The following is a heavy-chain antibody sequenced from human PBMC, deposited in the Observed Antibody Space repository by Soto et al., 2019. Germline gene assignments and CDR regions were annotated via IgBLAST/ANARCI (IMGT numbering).Heavy chain of an antibody. CDR2: IYYSGST. CDR1: GGSISSGGYY. J-gene: IGHJ5*02. Sequence: SETLSLTCTVSGGSISSGGYYWSWIRQHPGKGLEWIGYIYYSGSTYYNPSLKSRVTISVDTSKNQFSLKLSSVTAADTAVYYCARSRSITIFGVVTSNGFDPWGQGTLVTVSS. D-gene: IGHD3-3*01. CDR3: ARSRSITIFGVVTSNGFDP. V-gene: IGHV4-31*03.